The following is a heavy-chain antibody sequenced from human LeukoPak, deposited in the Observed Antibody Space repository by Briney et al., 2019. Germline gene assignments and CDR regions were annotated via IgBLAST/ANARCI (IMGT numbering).Heavy chain of an antibody. Sequence: GGSLTLSCAASGFTFSSYSMNWVRQAPGKGLEWVSSISSSSSYIYYADSVKGRFTISRDNAKNSLYLQMNSLRAEDTAAYYCAPGGRGDYWGQGTLVTVSS. CDR2: ISSSSSYI. V-gene: IGHV3-21*01. CDR3: APGGRGDY. CDR1: GFTFSSYS. J-gene: IGHJ4*02. D-gene: IGHD3-16*01.